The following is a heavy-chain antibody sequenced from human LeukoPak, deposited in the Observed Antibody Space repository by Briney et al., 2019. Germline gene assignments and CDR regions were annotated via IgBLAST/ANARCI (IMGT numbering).Heavy chain of an antibody. V-gene: IGHV2-5*02. CDR3: AHRLGYYDSSGYYSTEYFQH. Sequence: SGPTLVKPTQTLTLTCTFSGFSLGTSGVGVGWIRQPPGKALEWLALIYWDDDKRYSPSLKSRLTITKDTSKNQVVLTMTNMDPVDTATYYCAHRLGYYDSSGYYSTEYFQHWGQGTLVTVSS. CDR1: GFSLGTSGVG. J-gene: IGHJ1*01. D-gene: IGHD3-22*01. CDR2: IYWDDDK.